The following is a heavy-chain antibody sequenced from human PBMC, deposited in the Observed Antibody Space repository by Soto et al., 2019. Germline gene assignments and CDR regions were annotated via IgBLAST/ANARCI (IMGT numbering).Heavy chain of an antibody. CDR2: ISGSGGST. CDR3: AKVPITMIVVASYDY. Sequence: EVQLVESGGGLVQPGGSLRLSCAASGFTFSSYWMHWVRQAPGKGLVWVSAISGSGGSTYYADSVKGRFTISRDNSKNTLYLQMNSLRAEDTAVYYCAKVPITMIVVASYDYWGQGTLVTVSS. D-gene: IGHD3-22*01. CDR1: GFTFSSYW. J-gene: IGHJ4*02. V-gene: IGHV3-23*04.